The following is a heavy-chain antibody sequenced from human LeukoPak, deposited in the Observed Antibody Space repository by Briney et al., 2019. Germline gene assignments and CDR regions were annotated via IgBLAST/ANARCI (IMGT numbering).Heavy chain of an antibody. V-gene: IGHV3-23*03. J-gene: IGHJ4*02. CDR1: GFTFSSYW. D-gene: IGHD6-6*01. CDR3: AKGQEYSSSSVDY. CDR2: IYSGGST. Sequence: GGSLRLSCAASGFTFSSYWMSWVRQAPGKGLEWVSVIYSGGSTYYADSVKGRFTISRDNSKNTLYLQMNSLRAEDTAVYYCAKGQEYSSSSVDYWGQGTLVTVSS.